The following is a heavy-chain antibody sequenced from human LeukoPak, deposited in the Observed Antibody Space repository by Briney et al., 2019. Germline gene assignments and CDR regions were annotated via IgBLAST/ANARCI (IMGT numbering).Heavy chain of an antibody. CDR3: ARDCSGGTCYNGILAGMDV. CDR1: GGSISSYY. CDR2: VYHNGST. D-gene: IGHD2-15*01. V-gene: IGHV4-59*01. Sequence: SETLSLTCSVSGGSISSYYWSWIRQPPGKGLEWIGFVYHNGSTNYNPSLGSRVTISADTSKNQFSLRLNSVTAADTAVYYCARDCSGGTCYNGILAGMDVWGQGTTVTVSS. J-gene: IGHJ6*02.